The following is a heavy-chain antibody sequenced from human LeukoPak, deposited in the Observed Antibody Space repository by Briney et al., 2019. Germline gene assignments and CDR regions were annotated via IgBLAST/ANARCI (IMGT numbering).Heavy chain of an antibody. Sequence: GASVKVSCKASGYTFTSYGISWVRQAPGQGLEWMGWISAYNGNTNYAQKLQGRVTMTTDTSTSTAYMELRSLRSDDTAVYYCARGSYYDSSGYQHYWGQGTLVTVSS. CDR2: ISAYNGNT. CDR1: GYTFTSYG. J-gene: IGHJ4*02. CDR3: ARGSYYDSSGYQHY. D-gene: IGHD3-22*01. V-gene: IGHV1-18*01.